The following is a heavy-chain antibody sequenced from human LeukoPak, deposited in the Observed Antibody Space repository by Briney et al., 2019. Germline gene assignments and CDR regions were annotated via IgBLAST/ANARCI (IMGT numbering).Heavy chain of an antibody. CDR2: IYYSGST. Sequence: SETLSLTCTVSGGSIRSSYYYWSWIRQPPGKGLEWIGYIYYSGSTNYNPSLKSRVTISVDTSKNQFSLKLSSVTAADTAVYYCARGPRDGSSLSFDYWGQGTLVTVSS. J-gene: IGHJ4*02. CDR1: GGSIRSSYYY. CDR3: ARGPRDGSSLSFDY. D-gene: IGHD5-24*01. V-gene: IGHV4-61*01.